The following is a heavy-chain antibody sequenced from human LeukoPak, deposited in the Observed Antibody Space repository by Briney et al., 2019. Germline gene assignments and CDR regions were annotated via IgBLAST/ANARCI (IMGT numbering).Heavy chain of an antibody. CDR2: IFHTGTT. V-gene: IGHV4-59*08. D-gene: IGHD2-21*01. CDR3: ARTYCGTNACPFEF. Sequence: SETLSLTCPVSGGSISTYYWSWIRQPPGKGLECLGFIFHTGTTNYIPSLRSRVTISVDTSKNQFSLNLSSVTAADTAVYYCARTYCGTNACPFEFWGQGTLVTVPS. CDR1: GGSISTYY. J-gene: IGHJ4*02.